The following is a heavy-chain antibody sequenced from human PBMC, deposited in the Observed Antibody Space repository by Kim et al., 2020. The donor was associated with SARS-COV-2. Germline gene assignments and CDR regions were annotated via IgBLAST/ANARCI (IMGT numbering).Heavy chain of an antibody. V-gene: IGHV3-30*18. Sequence: GGSLRLSCAASGFTFSSYGMHWVRQAPGKGLEWVAVISYDGSNKYYADSVKGQFTISRDNSKNTLYLQMNSLRAEDTAVYYCAEESGSGSYYAWTYYYYGMDVWGQGTTVTVSS. CDR1: GFTFSSYG. D-gene: IGHD3-10*01. CDR2: ISYDGSNK. J-gene: IGHJ6*02. CDR3: AEESGSGSYYAWTYYYYGMDV.